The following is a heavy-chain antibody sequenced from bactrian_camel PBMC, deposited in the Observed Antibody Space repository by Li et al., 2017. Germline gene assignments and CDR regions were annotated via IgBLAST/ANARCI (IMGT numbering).Heavy chain of an antibody. J-gene: IGHJ4*01. D-gene: IGHD6*01. CDR3: AAGPIPATACRFGNSCVREGWDY. V-gene: IGHV3S34*01. Sequence: VQLVESGGGPVQAGGSLRLSCAASEYTSRGNCMGWFRQIAGEGREVIASIPNSLGDAFYADSVKGRFTISRDISKNMVYLQMNNLRAEDTAMYYCAAGPIPATACRFGNSCVREGWDYWGQ. CDR2: IPNSLGDA. CDR1: EYTSRGNC.